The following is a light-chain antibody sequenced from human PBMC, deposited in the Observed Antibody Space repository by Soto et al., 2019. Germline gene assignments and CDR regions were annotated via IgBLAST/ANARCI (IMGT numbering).Light chain of an antibody. Sequence: DIVMTQSPDSLAVSLGARAPINCKSSQSVLYSSNNKNYLAWYQQKPGQPPKLLIYWASTRESGVPDRFSGSGSGTDCTLTIGSLQAEDVAVYYCQQYYSTPPTFVQGPKVEIK. V-gene: IGKV4-1*01. CDR1: QSVLYSSNNKNY. CDR3: QQYYSTPPT. J-gene: IGKJ1*01. CDR2: WAS.